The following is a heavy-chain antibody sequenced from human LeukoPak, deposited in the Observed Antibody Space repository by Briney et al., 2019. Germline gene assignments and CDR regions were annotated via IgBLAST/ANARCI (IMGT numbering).Heavy chain of an antibody. CDR3: ARGVPYDSWSGPHYSDY. V-gene: IGHV3-7*01. CDR2: IKQDGSQE. D-gene: IGHD3-3*01. Sequence: GGSLRLSCAASGFTFSSYSMNWVRQAPGKGLEWVAHIKQDGSQEYYVDSVKGRFTISRDSAKNSLYLQMNSLRAEDTAVYYCARGVPYDSWSGPHYSDYWGQGTLVTVSS. CDR1: GFTFSSYS. J-gene: IGHJ4*02.